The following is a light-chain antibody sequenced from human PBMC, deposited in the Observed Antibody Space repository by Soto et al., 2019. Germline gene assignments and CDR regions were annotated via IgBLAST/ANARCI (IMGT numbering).Light chain of an antibody. CDR1: QSVSSN. V-gene: IGKV3-15*01. Sequence: EIVMTQSPATLSVSPGERATLSCRASQSVSSNLAWYQQKPGQAPRLLIYGASTRATGIPARFSGSGSGTEFTLAFSCVQSEDFAVYYFQQYNNWPPRGRTFGQGTKVEIK. CDR2: GAS. CDR3: QQYNNWPPRGRT. J-gene: IGKJ1*01.